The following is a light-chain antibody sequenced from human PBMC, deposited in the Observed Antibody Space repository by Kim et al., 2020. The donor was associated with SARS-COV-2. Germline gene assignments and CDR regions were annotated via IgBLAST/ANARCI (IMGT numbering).Light chain of an antibody. CDR3: NSRDSNDNVV. J-gene: IGLJ2*01. V-gene: IGLV3-19*01. Sequence: VALGQTVRITCHGDSLRSYYENGYKQKPGQAPILVIYGKNNRPSGIPDRFSGSSSGNTATLTITGTQAGDEADYYCNSRDSNDNVVFGGGTQLTVL. CDR1: SLRSYY. CDR2: GKN.